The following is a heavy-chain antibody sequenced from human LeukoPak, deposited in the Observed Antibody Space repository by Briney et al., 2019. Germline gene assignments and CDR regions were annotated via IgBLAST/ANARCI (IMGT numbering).Heavy chain of an antibody. CDR1: GGSLSSYY. D-gene: IGHD6-13*01. CDR2: IYTSGST. J-gene: IGHJ6*03. CDR3: ARLVPYYMDV. V-gene: IGHV4-4*09. Sequence: PSDTLSLTCTVSGGSLSSYYWSWIGQPPGKALEWIGYIYTSGSTNYNPSLKSRVTISVDTSKNQFSLKLGSVTAADTAVYYCARLVPYYMDVWGKGTTVTVSS.